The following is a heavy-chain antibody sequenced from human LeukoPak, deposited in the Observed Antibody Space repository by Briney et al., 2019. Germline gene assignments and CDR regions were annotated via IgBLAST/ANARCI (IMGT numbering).Heavy chain of an antibody. Sequence: GRSLRLSCAASGFTFSSYGMHWVRQAPGKGLEWVAVISYDGSNKYYADSVKGRFTISRDNSKNTLYLQMNSLRAEDTAVYYCAGSRGHDYYYYYGMDVWGQGTTVTVSS. V-gene: IGHV3-30*03. CDR1: GFTFSSYG. J-gene: IGHJ6*02. D-gene: IGHD3-10*01. CDR2: ISYDGSNK. CDR3: AGSRGHDYYYYYGMDV.